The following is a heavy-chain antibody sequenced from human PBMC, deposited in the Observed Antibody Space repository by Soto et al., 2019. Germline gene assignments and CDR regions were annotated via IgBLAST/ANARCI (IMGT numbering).Heavy chain of an antibody. CDR2: ISWNSGNL. Sequence: EVQLVESGGGLVQPGRSLRLSCAASGFTFDDYAMHWVRQPPWKGLDWVSSISWNSGNLGYADSVKGRFTISRDNAKNSLYLQMNSLRGEDTALYYCAKGASTTVFAFNDYWGQGTLVTVSS. CDR3: AKGASTTVFAFNDY. V-gene: IGHV3-9*01. D-gene: IGHD4-17*01. J-gene: IGHJ4*02. CDR1: GFTFDDYA.